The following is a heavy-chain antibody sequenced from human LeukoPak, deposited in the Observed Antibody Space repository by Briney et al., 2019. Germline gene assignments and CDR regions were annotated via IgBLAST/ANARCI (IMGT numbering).Heavy chain of an antibody. Sequence: ASVKVSCKASGYTFTGYYMHWVRQAPGQGLEWMGWINPNSGGTNYAQKFQGRVTMTRDTSISTAYMELSRLRSDDTAVYYCARKSIAVAGSPGDYWGQGTLVTVSS. CDR3: ARKSIAVAGSPGDY. V-gene: IGHV1-2*02. D-gene: IGHD6-19*01. J-gene: IGHJ4*02. CDR1: GYTFTGYY. CDR2: INPNSGGT.